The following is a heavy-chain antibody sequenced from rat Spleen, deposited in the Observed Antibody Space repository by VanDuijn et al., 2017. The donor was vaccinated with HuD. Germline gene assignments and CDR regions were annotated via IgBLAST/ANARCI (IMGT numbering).Heavy chain of an antibody. V-gene: IGHV5-31*01. D-gene: IGHD1-7*01. Sequence: EVQLVESGGGLVQPGRSLKLSCAASGFTFSNNWLNWIRQAPGKGLEWVASITNTGGSTYYPDSVKGRFTISRDNAKSTLYLQMNSLRSEDTATYYCTRQGYGYGLFLDHWGQGVMVTVSS. J-gene: IGHJ2*01. CDR2: ITNTGGST. CDR1: GFTFSNNW. CDR3: TRQGYGYGLFLDH.